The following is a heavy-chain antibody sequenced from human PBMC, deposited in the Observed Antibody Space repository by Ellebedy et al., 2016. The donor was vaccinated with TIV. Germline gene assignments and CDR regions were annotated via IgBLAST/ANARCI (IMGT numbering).Heavy chain of an antibody. CDR3: ARGAGRYTNDY. J-gene: IGHJ4*02. Sequence: AASVKVSCKASGGTFSSYAISWVRQAPGQGLEWMGGIIPIFGTANYAQKFQGRVTITADESTSTAYMELSSLRSEDTAVYYCARGAGRYTNDYWGQGTLVTVSS. V-gene: IGHV1-69*13. CDR1: GGTFSSYA. CDR2: IIPIFGTA. D-gene: IGHD6-19*01.